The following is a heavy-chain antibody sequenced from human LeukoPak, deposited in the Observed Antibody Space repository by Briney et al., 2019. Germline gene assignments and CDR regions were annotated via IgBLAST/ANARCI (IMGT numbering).Heavy chain of an antibody. CDR2: INHSGST. V-gene: IGHV4-34*01. Sequence: PSETLSLTCAVYGGSFSGYYWSWIRQPPGKGLEWIGEINHSGSTNYNPSLKSRVTISVDTSKNQFSLKLSSVTAADTAVYYCARDRRYSSSWYDYWGQGTLVTVSS. D-gene: IGHD6-13*01. J-gene: IGHJ4*02. CDR3: ARDRRYSSSWYDY. CDR1: GGSFSGYY.